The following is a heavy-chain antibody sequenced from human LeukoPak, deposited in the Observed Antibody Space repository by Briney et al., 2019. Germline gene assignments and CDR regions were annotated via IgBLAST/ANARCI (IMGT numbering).Heavy chain of an antibody. CDR2: IYWDDEK. D-gene: IGHD3-10*01. V-gene: IGHV2-5*02. Sequence: SGPALVKPTQTLTLTCTLSGFSLSTSGVGVGWIRQPPGKALQWLALIYWDDEKYYSPSLKSRLSISRDTSRNQVVLTMTNMDPLDTGTYFCAHSYYFGSRSYYNVWFAPWGLGTLVSVSS. CDR3: AHSYYFGSRSYYNVWFAP. J-gene: IGHJ5*02. CDR1: GFSLSTSGVG.